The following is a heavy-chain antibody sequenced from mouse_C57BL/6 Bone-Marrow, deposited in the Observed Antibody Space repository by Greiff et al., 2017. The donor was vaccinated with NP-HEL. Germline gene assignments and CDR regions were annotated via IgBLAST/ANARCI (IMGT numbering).Heavy chain of an antibody. V-gene: IGHV3-6*01. CDR3: ARDGETWGAY. CDR1: GYSITSGYY. CDR2: ISYDGSN. Sequence: ESGPGLVKPSQSLSLTCSVTGYSITSGYYWNWIRQFPGNKLEWMGYISYDGSNNYNPSLKNRISITRDTSKNQFFLKLNSVTTEDTATYYCARDGETWGAYWGQGTLVTVSA. J-gene: IGHJ3*01.